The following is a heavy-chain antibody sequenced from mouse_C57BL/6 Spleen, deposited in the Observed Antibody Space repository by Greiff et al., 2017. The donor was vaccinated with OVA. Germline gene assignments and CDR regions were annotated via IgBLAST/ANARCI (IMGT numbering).Heavy chain of an antibody. D-gene: IGHD2-4*01. Sequence: VQLQESGPELVKPGASVKLSCKASGYTFTSYDINWVKQRPGQGLEWIGWIYPRDGSTKYNEKFKGKATLTVDPSSSTAYMELHSLTSEDSAVYFCARGDYDYEDAMDYWGQGTSVTVSS. J-gene: IGHJ4*01. CDR1: GYTFTSYD. CDR3: ARGDYDYEDAMDY. CDR2: IYPRDGST. V-gene: IGHV1-85*01.